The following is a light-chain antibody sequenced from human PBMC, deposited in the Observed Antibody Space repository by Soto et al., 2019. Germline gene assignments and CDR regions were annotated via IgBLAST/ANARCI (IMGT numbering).Light chain of an antibody. J-gene: IGKJ1*01. CDR2: KAS. V-gene: IGKV1-5*03. CDR3: QPYNSYSRT. CDR1: QSIDSW. Sequence: DIQLTQSPSTLSASVGDRVTITCRASQSIDSWLAWYQHKPGKAPKLLIFKASTLETGVPSRFSGSGSETEFTLTISSLQTDDSATYYCQPYNSYSRTFGQGTKVDI.